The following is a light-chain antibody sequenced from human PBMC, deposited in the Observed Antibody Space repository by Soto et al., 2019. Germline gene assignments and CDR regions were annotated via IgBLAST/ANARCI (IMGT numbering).Light chain of an antibody. Sequence: QLVLTQSPSASASLGASVKLTCTLSSGHSSYTIACHQQRPEKGPRYLMRLKSDGSHNKGDGIPDRFSGSSSGAERYLTISSLQSEDEADYYCQAWGTGIVVFGGGTKLTVL. J-gene: IGLJ2*01. CDR3: QAWGTGIVV. CDR2: LKSDGSH. CDR1: SGHSSYT. V-gene: IGLV4-69*01.